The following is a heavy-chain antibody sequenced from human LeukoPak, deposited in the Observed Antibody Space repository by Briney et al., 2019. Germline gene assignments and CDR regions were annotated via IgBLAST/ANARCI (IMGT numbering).Heavy chain of an antibody. Sequence: SETLSLTCTVSGGSISSSSYYWGWIRQPPGKGLEWIGSIYYSGSTYYNPSLKSRVTISVDTSKNQFSLKLSSVTAADTAVYYCARGHGPFDYWGQGTLVTVSS. CDR3: ARGHGPFDY. V-gene: IGHV4-39*01. J-gene: IGHJ4*02. CDR1: GGSISSSSYY. CDR2: IYYSGST.